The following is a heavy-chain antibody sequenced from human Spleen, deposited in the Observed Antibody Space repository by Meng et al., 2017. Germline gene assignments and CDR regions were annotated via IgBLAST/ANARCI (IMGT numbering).Heavy chain of an antibody. CDR2: IPHRGSS. Sequence: QVQLRDSGPALVKPSETLALTCAVSGDSITNHNWWAWVRQPPGKGLEWIGEIPHRGSSAYNPSLRRRVTVSIDTSKNQFSLEVTSVTAADTAVYYCVRSSGWVRTGFDPWGQGTLVTVSS. CDR3: VRSSGWVRTGFDP. D-gene: IGHD6-19*01. J-gene: IGHJ5*02. V-gene: IGHV4-4*02. CDR1: GDSITNHNW.